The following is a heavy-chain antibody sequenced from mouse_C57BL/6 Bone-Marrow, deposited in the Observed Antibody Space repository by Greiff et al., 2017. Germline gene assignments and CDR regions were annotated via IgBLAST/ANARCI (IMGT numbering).Heavy chain of an antibody. CDR2: IHPNSGST. CDR3: ARRDYGSRGYYAMDY. Sequence: QVQLQQPGAELVKPGASVKLSCKASGYTFTSYWMHWVKQRPGQGLEWIGMIHPNSGSTNYNEKFKSKATLTVDKSSSTAYMQLSSLTSEDSAVYYCARRDYGSRGYYAMDYWGQGTSVTVSS. D-gene: IGHD1-1*01. CDR1: GYTFTSYW. V-gene: IGHV1-64*01. J-gene: IGHJ4*01.